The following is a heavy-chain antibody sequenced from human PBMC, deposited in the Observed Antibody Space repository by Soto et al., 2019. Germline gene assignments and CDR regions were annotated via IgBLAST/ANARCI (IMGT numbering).Heavy chain of an antibody. Sequence: VQLLESGGGLVQPGGSLRLSCAASGFTFSSYAMSWVRQAPGKGLEWVSVISGSGGSTYYADSVKGRFTISRDNSKNTLYLQMKSLRAEDTALYYCAKDLSGTYYDFDYWGQGTLVTVSS. CDR2: ISGSGGST. CDR3: AKDLSGTYYDFDY. D-gene: IGHD1-26*01. V-gene: IGHV3-23*01. J-gene: IGHJ4*02. CDR1: GFTFSSYA.